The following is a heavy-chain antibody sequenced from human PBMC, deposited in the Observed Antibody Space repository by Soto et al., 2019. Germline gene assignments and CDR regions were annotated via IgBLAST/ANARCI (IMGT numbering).Heavy chain of an antibody. V-gene: IGHV3-21*01. CDR3: ARDSRGGYYGMDV. D-gene: IGHD3-10*01. Sequence: PGGSLRLSCAASGFTFSSYSMNWVRQAPGKGLEWVSFISSSSSYIYYADSVKGRFTISRDNAKNSLYLQMNSLRAEDTAVYYCARDSRGGYYGMDVWGQGTTVTVSS. J-gene: IGHJ6*02. CDR1: GFTFSSYS. CDR2: ISSSSSYI.